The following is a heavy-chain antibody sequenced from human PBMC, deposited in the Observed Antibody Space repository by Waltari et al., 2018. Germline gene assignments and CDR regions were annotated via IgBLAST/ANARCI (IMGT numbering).Heavy chain of an antibody. CDR1: GDSISSSHW. V-gene: IGHV4-4*02. Sequence: QVQLQESGPGLVKPSGTLSLICAVSGDSISSSHWWSWVRLPPGKGLEWIGEIYHSGTANSNPSLKSRVTMSVDKSKNHFSLQLSAVTADDTAIYYCAREVSGKYWYFDLWGRGTLVNVSS. J-gene: IGHJ2*01. D-gene: IGHD6-25*01. CDR3: AREVSGKYWYFDL. CDR2: IYHSGTA.